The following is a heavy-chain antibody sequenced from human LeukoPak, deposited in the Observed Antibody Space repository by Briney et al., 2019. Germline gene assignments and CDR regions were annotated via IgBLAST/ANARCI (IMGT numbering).Heavy chain of an antibody. V-gene: IGHV3-21*01. J-gene: IGHJ6*02. D-gene: IGHD6-13*01. CDR1: GFTFSSYG. Sequence: PGGSLRLSCAASGFTFSSYGMHWVRQAPGKGLEWVSSISSSSSYIYYADSVKGRFTISRDNAKNSLYLQMNSLRAEDTAVYYCARDVYGPPPGQQQLATGRGYYYYYGMDVWGQGTTVTVSS. CDR2: ISSSSSYI. CDR3: ARDVYGPPPGQQQLATGRGYYYYYGMDV.